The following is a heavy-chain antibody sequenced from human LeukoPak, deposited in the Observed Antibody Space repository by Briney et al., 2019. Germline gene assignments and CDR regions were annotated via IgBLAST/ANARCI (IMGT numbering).Heavy chain of an antibody. Sequence: GGSLRLSCAASGFTLSSYWMNWVRQAPGKGLEWVANIKEDGSEKYYVDSVEGRFTISRDNAKNSLYLQMNSLRAEDTAVYFCARDLPRGTVGAAAYWGQGTLVTVSS. CDR1: GFTLSSYW. D-gene: IGHD1-26*01. CDR3: ARDLPRGTVGAAAY. J-gene: IGHJ4*02. V-gene: IGHV3-7*01. CDR2: IKEDGSEK.